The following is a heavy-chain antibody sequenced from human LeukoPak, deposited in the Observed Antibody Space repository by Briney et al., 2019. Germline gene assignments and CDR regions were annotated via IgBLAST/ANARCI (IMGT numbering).Heavy chain of an antibody. CDR1: GFTFCSFI. V-gene: IGHV3-21*01. J-gene: IGHJ5*02. CDR3: ARPPFEYSSSSGWFDP. D-gene: IGHD6-6*01. CDR2: ISRCSSYI. Sequence: GGPLRLSCSASGFTFCSFIMIGARQAPGRGGECVSSISRCSSYIHSAPSVKGRFTISRDNAKNSLYLQMNSLRADDTAVYYCARPPFEYSSSSGWFDPWGQGTLVTVSS.